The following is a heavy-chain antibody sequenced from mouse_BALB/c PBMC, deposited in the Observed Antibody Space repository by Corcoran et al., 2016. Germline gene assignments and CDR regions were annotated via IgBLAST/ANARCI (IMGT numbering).Heavy chain of an antibody. V-gene: IGHV1-26*01. D-gene: IGHD2-12*01. CDR3: ARAYDFFAY. CDR2: INPYNGGT. Sequence: EVQLQPARHKLVKPGASMKISCKASGYSFTGYTMNWVKQSHGKNLEWIGLINPYNGGTSYNQKVKGKDTLTVDKSSNTAYMELLSLTSEDSAGYYCARAYDFFAYWGQGTLVTVSA. J-gene: IGHJ3*01. CDR1: GYSFTGYT.